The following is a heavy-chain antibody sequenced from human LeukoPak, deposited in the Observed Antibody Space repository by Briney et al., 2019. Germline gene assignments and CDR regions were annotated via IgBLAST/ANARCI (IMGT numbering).Heavy chain of an antibody. D-gene: IGHD3-10*01. CDR2: IYYSGST. Sequence: SETLSLTCTVSGGSISSSSYYWGWIRQPPGKGLEWIGSIYYSGSTYYNPSLKSRVTISVDTSKNQFSLKLSSVTAADTAVYYCARQYYYGSGCYYQNWFDPWGQGTLVTVSS. CDR1: GGSISSSSYY. V-gene: IGHV4-39*01. CDR3: ARQYYYGSGCYYQNWFDP. J-gene: IGHJ5*02.